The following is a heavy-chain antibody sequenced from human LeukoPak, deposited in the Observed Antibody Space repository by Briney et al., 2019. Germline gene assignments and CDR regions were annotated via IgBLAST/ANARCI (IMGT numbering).Heavy chain of an antibody. V-gene: IGHV1-69*02. Sequence: SVKVSCKASGGTFSSYTISWVRQAPGQGLEWMGRIIPILGIANYAQKFQGRVTITADKSTSTAYMELSSLRSEDAAVYYCARGVTSPGYSYGYYYYYMDVWGKGTTVTVSS. CDR2: IIPILGIA. CDR1: GGTFSSYT. D-gene: IGHD5-18*01. J-gene: IGHJ6*03. CDR3: ARGVTSPGYSYGYYYYYMDV.